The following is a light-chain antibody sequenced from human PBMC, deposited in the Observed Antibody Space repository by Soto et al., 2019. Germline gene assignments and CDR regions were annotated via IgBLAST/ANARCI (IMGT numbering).Light chain of an antibody. CDR3: QQRSNWPIT. Sequence: ETVMTQSPDTLSLSPGERATLSCRASQSVSDNLAWYQQRPGQGPRLLIYGASTRATGIPARFSGSGSGTEFTLTISSLQSEDFAVYYCQQRSNWPITFGQGTRLEI. CDR2: GAS. CDR1: QSVSDN. J-gene: IGKJ5*01. V-gene: IGKV3-15*01.